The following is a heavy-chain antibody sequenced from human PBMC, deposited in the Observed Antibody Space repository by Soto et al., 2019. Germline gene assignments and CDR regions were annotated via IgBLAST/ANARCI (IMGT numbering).Heavy chain of an antibody. CDR3: ARDMRYYYDSSGYYLDAFDI. CDR1: GYTFTSYG. Sequence: QVQLVQSGAEVKKPGASVKVSCKASGYTFTSYGISWVRQAPGQGLEWMGWISAYNGNTNYAQKLQGRVTMTTDTSTSTAYMELRSLRSDDTAVYYCARDMRYYYDSSGYYLDAFDIWCQGTMFTVSS. CDR2: ISAYNGNT. J-gene: IGHJ3*02. D-gene: IGHD3-22*01. V-gene: IGHV1-18*01.